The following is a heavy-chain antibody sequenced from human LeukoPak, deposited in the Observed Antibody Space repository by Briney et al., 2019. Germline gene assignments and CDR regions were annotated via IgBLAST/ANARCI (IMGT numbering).Heavy chain of an antibody. J-gene: IGHJ3*02. D-gene: IGHD4-17*01. V-gene: IGHV4-39*07. CDR1: GGSISSNIYY. Sequence: PSETLSLTCSVSGGSISSNIYYWGWIRQPPGKGLEWIASIFYTGRTYYNPSLKSRVTISVDTSKNQFSLKLSSVTAADTAVYYCARETTVTNDAFDIWGQGTMVTVSS. CDR2: IFYTGRT. CDR3: ARETTVTNDAFDI.